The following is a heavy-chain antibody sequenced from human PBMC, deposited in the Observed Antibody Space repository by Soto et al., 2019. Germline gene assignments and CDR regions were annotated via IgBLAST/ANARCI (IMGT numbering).Heavy chain of an antibody. CDR3: ARDSSGYDY. J-gene: IGHJ4*02. V-gene: IGHV4-30-2*05. Sequence: SETLSLTCAVSGGSISSGGYSWSWIRQPPGKGLEWIGYIYYSGSTYYNSSLKSRVTISVDTSKNQFSLKLSSVTAADTAVYYCARDSSGYDYWCQGTLVTVSS. CDR2: IYYSGST. D-gene: IGHD3-22*01. CDR1: GGSISSGGYS.